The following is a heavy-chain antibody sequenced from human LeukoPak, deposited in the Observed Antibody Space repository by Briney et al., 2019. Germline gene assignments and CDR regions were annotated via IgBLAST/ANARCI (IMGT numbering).Heavy chain of an antibody. J-gene: IGHJ6*03. CDR2: IYSGGST. Sequence: PGGSLRLSCAASGFTVSSNYMSWVRQAPGKGLEWVSVIYSGGSTYYADSVKGRFTISRDNSKNTLYLQMNSLRAEDTAVYYCARVPYSSYYMDVWGKGTTVTVSS. D-gene: IGHD6-13*01. CDR3: ARVPYSSYYMDV. V-gene: IGHV3-53*01. CDR1: GFTVSSNY.